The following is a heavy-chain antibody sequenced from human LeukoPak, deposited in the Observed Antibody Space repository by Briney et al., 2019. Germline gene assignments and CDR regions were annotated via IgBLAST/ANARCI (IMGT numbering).Heavy chain of an antibody. CDR3: ARTRYSSGWYFDY. V-gene: IGHV4-39*07. CDR2: IYYSGST. J-gene: IGHJ4*02. Sequence: SETLSLTCTVSGGSISSSSYYWGWIRQPPGKGLEWIGSIYYSGSTYYNPSLKSRVTISVDTSKNQFSLKLSSVTAADTAVYYCARTRYSSGWYFDYWGQGTLVTVSS. D-gene: IGHD6-19*01. CDR1: GGSISSSSYY.